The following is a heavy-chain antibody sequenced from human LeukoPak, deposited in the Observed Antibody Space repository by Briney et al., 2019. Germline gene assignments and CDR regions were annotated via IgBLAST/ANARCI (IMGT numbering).Heavy chain of an antibody. Sequence: PGGSLRLSCVASGFTFTSYGMHWVRQAPGKGLEWVALIRHDGNDKYYAETVKGRFTISRDNSNNTVYLQMNTLRAEDTAMYYCARGEWGALTNDYWGQGTLVTVSS. J-gene: IGHJ4*02. CDR3: ARGEWGALTNDY. D-gene: IGHD3-16*01. CDR2: IRHDGNDK. V-gene: IGHV3-30*02. CDR1: GFTFTSYG.